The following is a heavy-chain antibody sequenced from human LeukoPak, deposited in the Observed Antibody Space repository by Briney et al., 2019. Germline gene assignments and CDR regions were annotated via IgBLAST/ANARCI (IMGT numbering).Heavy chain of an antibody. CDR3: TPKLYPPPALDY. V-gene: IGHV3-23*01. CDR1: GFTFSSYA. CDR2: ISGSGGST. Sequence: GGSLRLSCAASGFTFSSYAMSWVRQAPGKGLEWVSAISGSGGSTYYADSVKGRFTISRDNSKNTLYLQMNSLKTEDTAVYYCTPKLYPPPALDYWGQGTLVTVSS. D-gene: IGHD1-7*01. J-gene: IGHJ4*02.